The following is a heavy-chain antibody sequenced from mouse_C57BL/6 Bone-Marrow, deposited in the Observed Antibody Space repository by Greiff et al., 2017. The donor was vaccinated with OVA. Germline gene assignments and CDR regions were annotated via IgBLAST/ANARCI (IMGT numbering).Heavy chain of an antibody. CDR1: EYEFPSHD. CDR3: ARRGVTSYYYAMDY. V-gene: IGHV5-2*01. CDR2: INSDGGST. Sequence: EVQGVESGGGLVQPGESLKLSCESNEYEFPSHDMSWVRKTPEKRLALVAAINSDGGSTYYPDTMERRFIISRDNTKKTLYLQMSSLRSEDTALYYCARRGVTSYYYAMDYWGQGTSVTVSS. D-gene: IGHD2-1*01. J-gene: IGHJ4*01.